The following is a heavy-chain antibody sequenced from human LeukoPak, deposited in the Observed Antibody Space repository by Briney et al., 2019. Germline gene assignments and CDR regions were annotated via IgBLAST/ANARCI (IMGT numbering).Heavy chain of an antibody. V-gene: IGHV4-34*01. Sequence: SETLSLTCAVYGGSFSGYYWSWIRQPPGKGLEWIGEINHSGSTNYNPSLKSRVTISVDTSKNQFSLKLSSVTAADTAVYYCARGTWIQLWSDDNNWFDPWGQGTLVTVSS. CDR3: ARGTWIQLWSDDNNWFDP. D-gene: IGHD5-18*01. CDR1: GGSFSGYY. J-gene: IGHJ5*02. CDR2: INHSGST.